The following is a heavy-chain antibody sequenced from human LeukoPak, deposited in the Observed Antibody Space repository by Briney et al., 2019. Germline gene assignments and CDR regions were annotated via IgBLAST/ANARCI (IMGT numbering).Heavy chain of an antibody. V-gene: IGHV4-4*07. CDR1: GGSISSYY. J-gene: IGHJ4*02. Sequence: SETLSLTCTVSGGSISSYYWSWIRQPAGKGLEWIGRIYTSGSTNYNPSLKSRVTMSVDTSKNQFSLKLSSVTAADTAVYYCARVDYYGSGNYFDYWGQGTLVTVSS. D-gene: IGHD3-10*01. CDR2: IYTSGST. CDR3: ARVDYYGSGNYFDY.